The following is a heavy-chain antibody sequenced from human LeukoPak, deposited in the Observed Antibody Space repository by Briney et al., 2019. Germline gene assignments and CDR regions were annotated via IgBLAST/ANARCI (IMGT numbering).Heavy chain of an antibody. J-gene: IGHJ5*02. CDR3: ARGWSTTRNNWFDP. D-gene: IGHD1-1*01. Sequence: PGGSLRLSCAASGFTFSDYYMTWIRQAPGKGLEWVSYISSSGGTIYYADSVKGRFTISRDKAKNSLYLQMNGLRDDDTAVYYCARGWSTTRNNWFDPWGQGALVTVSS. CDR1: GFTFSDYY. V-gene: IGHV3-11*01. CDR2: ISSSGGTI.